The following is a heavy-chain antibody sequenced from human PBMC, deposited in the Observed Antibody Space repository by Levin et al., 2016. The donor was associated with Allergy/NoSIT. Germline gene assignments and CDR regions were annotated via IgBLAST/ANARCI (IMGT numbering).Heavy chain of an antibody. D-gene: IGHD1-14*01. V-gene: IGHV5-51*01. CDR3: ARERDRPFLSGLDTDYGLDV. Sequence: GGSLRLSCQAFGYSFRNYWVVWVRQIPGKGLERLGTIFPGDSDTRYSPSFQGHVTMSVDKSIDTAYLHCSNLEASDSAIYYCARERDRPFLSGLDTDYGLDVWGQGTMVTVSS. CDR2: IFPGDSDT. CDR1: GYSFRNYW. J-gene: IGHJ6*02.